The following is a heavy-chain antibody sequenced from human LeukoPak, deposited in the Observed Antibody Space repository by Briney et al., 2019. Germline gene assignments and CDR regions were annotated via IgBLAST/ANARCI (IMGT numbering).Heavy chain of an antibody. V-gene: IGHV3-20*04. D-gene: IGHD3-3*01. CDR3: ARVSRTYYDFWSGYYYYYMDV. J-gene: IGHJ6*03. Sequence: GGSLRLSCAASGFTFGNYGMSWVRQAPGKGLEWVSGINWNGGSTGYADSVKGRFTISRDNAKNSLYLQMNSLRAEDTALYYCARVSRTYYDFWSGYYYYYMDVWGKGTTVTVSS. CDR2: INWNGGST. CDR1: GFTFGNYG.